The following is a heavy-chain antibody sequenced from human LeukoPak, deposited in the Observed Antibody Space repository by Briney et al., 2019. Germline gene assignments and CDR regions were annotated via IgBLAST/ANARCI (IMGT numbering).Heavy chain of an antibody. CDR2: IKQDGSEK. CDR3: STALNN. D-gene: IGHD2-15*01. V-gene: IGHV3-7*01. Sequence: PGGSLRLSCAASGFTFSSYWMDWVRQAPGKGLEWVANIKQDGSEKYYVDSVKGRFTISRDNVENSLYLQMDSLRAEDTAVYYCSTALNNWGLGTLVTVSS. J-gene: IGHJ4*02. CDR1: GFTFSSYW.